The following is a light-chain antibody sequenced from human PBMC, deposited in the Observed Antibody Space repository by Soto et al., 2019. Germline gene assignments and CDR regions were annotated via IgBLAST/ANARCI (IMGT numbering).Light chain of an antibody. V-gene: IGKV3-20*01. CDR3: QHYDNSPPWT. CDR2: GSS. Sequence: EIVLTQSPGTPSLSPGERATLSCRASQSVSSSYLAWYQQKPGQAPRLLIYGSSSRATGIPDRFSGSGSGTDFTLTISRLEPEDFAVYYCQHYDNSPPWTFGQGTKVEIK. J-gene: IGKJ1*01. CDR1: QSVSSSY.